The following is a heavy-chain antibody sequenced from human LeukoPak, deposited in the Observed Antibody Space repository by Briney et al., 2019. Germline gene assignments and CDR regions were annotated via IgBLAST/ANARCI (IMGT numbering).Heavy chain of an antibody. Sequence: ASVKVSCKASGYTFTSYGISWVRQAPGQGLEWMGWISAYNGNTNYAQKLQGRVTMTTDTSTSTAYMEPRSLRSDDTAVYYCARDHDYYDSSGYYPPGGGYWGQGTLVTVSS. CDR1: GYTFTSYG. CDR3: ARDHDYYDSSGYYPPGGGY. J-gene: IGHJ4*02. CDR2: ISAYNGNT. D-gene: IGHD3-22*01. V-gene: IGHV1-18*01.